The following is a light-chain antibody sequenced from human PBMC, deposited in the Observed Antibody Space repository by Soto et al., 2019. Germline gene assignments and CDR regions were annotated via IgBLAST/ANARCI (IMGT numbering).Light chain of an antibody. J-gene: IGLJ1*01. Sequence: QSVLTKPASVSGSPGESIAISCTGTSSDVGGYDYVSWYQQHPDKAPKLIIYEVTKRPSGVSNRFSGSKSGNTASLTISGLRPDDEADYYCSSHTSGDTRVFGSGTKVTVL. CDR3: SSHTSGDTRV. CDR2: EVT. V-gene: IGLV2-14*01. CDR1: SSDVGGYDY.